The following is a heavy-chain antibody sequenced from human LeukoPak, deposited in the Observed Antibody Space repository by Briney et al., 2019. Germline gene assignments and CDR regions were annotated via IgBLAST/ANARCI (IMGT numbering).Heavy chain of an antibody. CDR3: AKDRITYYYDSSGYTFDY. CDR1: GFTFSSYG. Sequence: GGSLRLSCAASGFTFSSYGMHWVRQAPGKGLEWVAFIRYDGSNKYYADSVKRRFTISRDNSKNTLYLQMNSLRAEDTAVYYCAKDRITYYYDSSGYTFDYWGQGTLVTVSS. J-gene: IGHJ4*02. V-gene: IGHV3-30*02. D-gene: IGHD3-22*01. CDR2: IRYDGSNK.